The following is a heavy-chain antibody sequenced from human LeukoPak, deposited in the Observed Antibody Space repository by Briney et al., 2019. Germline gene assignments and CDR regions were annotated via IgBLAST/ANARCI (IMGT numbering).Heavy chain of an antibody. CDR3: ARESSSGWYWFDP. CDR2: IYTSGST. J-gene: IGHJ5*02. D-gene: IGHD6-19*01. CDR1: GGSISSGSYY. Sequence: SETLSLTCTVSGGSISSGSYYWSWIRQPAGKGLEWIGRIYTSGSTNYNPSLKSRVTISVDTSKNQFSLKLSSVTAADTAVYYCARESSSGWYWFDPWGQGTLVTVSS. V-gene: IGHV4-61*02.